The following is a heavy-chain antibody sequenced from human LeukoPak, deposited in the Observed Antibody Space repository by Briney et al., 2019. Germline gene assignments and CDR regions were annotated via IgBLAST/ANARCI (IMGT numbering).Heavy chain of an antibody. J-gene: IGHJ4*02. CDR3: AKDRNSRQVVTATNDY. Sequence: GGSLRLSCAASGFTFSNYSMSWVRQAPGKGLEWVSTISGSGGSTYYADSVKGRFTISRDNSKNTLYLQMNSLRAEDTAVYYCAKDRNSRQVVTATNDYWGQGTLVTVSS. CDR1: GFTFSNYS. V-gene: IGHV3-23*01. D-gene: IGHD2-21*02. CDR2: ISGSGGST.